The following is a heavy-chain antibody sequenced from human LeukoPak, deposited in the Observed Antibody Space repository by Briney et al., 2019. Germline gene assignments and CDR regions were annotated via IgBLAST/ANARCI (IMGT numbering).Heavy chain of an antibody. Sequence: SETLSLTCAVYGGSFSGYYWSWIRQPPGKGREWIGEINHSGSTNYNPSLKSRVTISVDTSKNQFSLKLSSVTAADTAVYYCASGEHGYNLFDYWGQGTLVTVSS. CDR3: ASGEHGYNLFDY. CDR2: INHSGST. D-gene: IGHD5-24*01. V-gene: IGHV4-34*01. CDR1: GGSFSGYY. J-gene: IGHJ4*02.